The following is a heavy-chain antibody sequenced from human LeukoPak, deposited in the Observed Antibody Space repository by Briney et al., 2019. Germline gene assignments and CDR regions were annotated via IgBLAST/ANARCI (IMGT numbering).Heavy chain of an antibody. D-gene: IGHD2-8*01. CDR1: GGSISSYY. CDR2: IYISGST. J-gene: IGHJ5*02. V-gene: IGHV4-4*07. CDR3: ARTIGLMVYAGMLDWFDP. Sequence: SETLSLTCTVPGGSISSYYWSWIRQPAGKGLEWIGRIYISGSTNYNPSLNSRVTMSVDTSKNQFSLKLSSVTAADTAVYYCARTIGLMVYAGMLDWFDPWGQGTLVTVSS.